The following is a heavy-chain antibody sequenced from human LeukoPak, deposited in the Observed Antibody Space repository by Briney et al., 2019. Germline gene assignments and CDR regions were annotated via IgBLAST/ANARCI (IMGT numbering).Heavy chain of an antibody. D-gene: IGHD3-22*01. CDR1: GFTFSDYN. CDR2: ISRSGSTK. Sequence: PGGSLRLSCAASGFTFSDYNMRWIRQAPGKGLEWVSSISRSGSTKYYADSVKGRFTISRDNAKNSLFLQMNSLRAEDTAVYYCAKDPTHYRVWDYYETIGLSYWGQGTLVTVSS. CDR3: AKDPTHYRVWDYYETIGLSY. J-gene: IGHJ4*02. V-gene: IGHV3-11*01.